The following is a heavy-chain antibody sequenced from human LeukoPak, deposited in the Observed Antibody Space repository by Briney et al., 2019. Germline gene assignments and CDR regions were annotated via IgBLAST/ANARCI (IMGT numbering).Heavy chain of an antibody. J-gene: IGHJ6*01. CDR1: GGSMQSHY. Sequence: SETLSLTCTVSGGSMQSHYWTWIRQPPGKGLEWIGYIYDSGTTTYNPSLKSRVAISTNTSKNQFSLRLASVTAADTAVYYCAREKLYYG. CDR2: IYDSGTT. CDR3: AREKLYYG. V-gene: IGHV4-59*11.